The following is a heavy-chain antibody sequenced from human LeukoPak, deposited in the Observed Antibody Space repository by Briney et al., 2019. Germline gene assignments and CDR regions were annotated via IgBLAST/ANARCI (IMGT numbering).Heavy chain of an antibody. CDR3: AKVRTFFGSGIDF. CDR2: ISGSGGST. J-gene: IGHJ4*02. CDR1: GFTFSSYA. D-gene: IGHD3-10*01. Sequence: PGGSLSLSCAASGFTFSSYAMSWVRQAPGKGLEWVSHISGSGGSTYSADSVKGRFTISRDNSKNTLYLQMNSLRAEDTAIYYRAKVRTFFGSGIDFWGQGTLVTVSS. V-gene: IGHV3-23*01.